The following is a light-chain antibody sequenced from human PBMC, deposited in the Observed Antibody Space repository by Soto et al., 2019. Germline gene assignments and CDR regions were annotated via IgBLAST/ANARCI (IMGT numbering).Light chain of an antibody. J-gene: IGLJ2*01. CDR1: SSDVGAYNH. Sequence: QSALTQPASVSGSPGQSTTISCTGTSSDVGAYNHISWYQQHPGKAPKLLIYDVSNRPSGLSNRFSGSKSGNTASLTIAGLQADDEADYYCSSHASGSTLIFGGGTKLIVL. CDR3: SSHASGSTLI. V-gene: IGLV2-14*03. CDR2: DVS.